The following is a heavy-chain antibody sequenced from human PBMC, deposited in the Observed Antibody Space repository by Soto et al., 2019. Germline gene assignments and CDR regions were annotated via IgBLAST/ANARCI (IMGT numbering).Heavy chain of an antibody. Sequence: QVQLQQWGAGLLKPSETLSLTCAVYGGSFSGYYWSWIRQPPGKGLEWIGEINHSGSTNYNPSLKSRVTISVDKSKNQFSLKLSSVTAADTAVYYCARGGAVAGKGYHYGMDVWGQGTTVTVSS. CDR2: INHSGST. CDR3: ARGGAVAGKGYHYGMDV. D-gene: IGHD6-19*01. V-gene: IGHV4-34*01. J-gene: IGHJ6*02. CDR1: GGSFSGYY.